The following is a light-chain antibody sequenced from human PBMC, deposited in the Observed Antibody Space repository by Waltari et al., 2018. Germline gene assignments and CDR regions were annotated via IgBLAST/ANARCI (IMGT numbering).Light chain of an antibody. Sequence: DIVMTQSPDSLAVSVGERATIDCKSSPTILYNTNNKNYLAWYQQKPRQPPKLLIYWASTRESGVPDRFSGSGSGTDFTLTISSLQAEDVAVYYCHQYYTTPITFGQGTRLEIK. CDR2: WAS. CDR3: HQYYTTPIT. J-gene: IGKJ5*01. CDR1: PTILYNTNNKNY. V-gene: IGKV4-1*01.